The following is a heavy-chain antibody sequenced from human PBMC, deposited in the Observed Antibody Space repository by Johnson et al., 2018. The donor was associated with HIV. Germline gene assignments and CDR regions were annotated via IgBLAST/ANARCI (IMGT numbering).Heavy chain of an antibody. J-gene: IGHJ3*02. CDR3: ARERGMAGAFDI. CDR2: ISYDGSNK. D-gene: IGHD5-24*01. CDR1: GFTFSSYA. V-gene: IGHV3-30*04. Sequence: VQLVESGGGVVQPGRSLRLSCAASGFTFSSYAMHWVRQAPGKGLEWVAVISYDGSNKYYADSVKGRFTISRDNSKNTLYLQMNSLRAEDTAVYYCARERGMAGAFDIWGQGTMVTVSS.